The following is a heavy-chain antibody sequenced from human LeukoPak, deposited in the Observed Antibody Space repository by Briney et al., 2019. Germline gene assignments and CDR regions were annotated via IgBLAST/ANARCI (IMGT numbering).Heavy chain of an antibody. Sequence: GGSLRLSCAASGFTVDSNYMSWVRQAPGKGLMWVSQINSDGSATSCADPVKGRCTISRDNAKNMLYLEMNSLRVEDTAVYFCTRDHGLDVWGQGTTVTVSS. CDR1: GFTVDSNY. CDR2: INSDGSAT. J-gene: IGHJ6*02. CDR3: TRDHGLDV. V-gene: IGHV3-74*01.